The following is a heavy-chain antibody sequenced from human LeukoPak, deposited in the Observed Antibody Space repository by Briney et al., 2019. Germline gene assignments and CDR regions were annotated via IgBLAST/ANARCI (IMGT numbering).Heavy chain of an antibody. J-gene: IGHJ4*02. Sequence: ASVKVSCKASGYTFTSYGISWVRQAPGQGLEWMGWISAYNGNTNYAQKLQGRVTMTTDTSTSTAYMELRSLRSDDTAVYYCARAPPDSSGYYLFYFDYWGQGTLVTVSS. CDR2: ISAYNGNT. CDR1: GYTFTSYG. V-gene: IGHV1-18*01. CDR3: ARAPPDSSGYYLFYFDY. D-gene: IGHD3-22*01.